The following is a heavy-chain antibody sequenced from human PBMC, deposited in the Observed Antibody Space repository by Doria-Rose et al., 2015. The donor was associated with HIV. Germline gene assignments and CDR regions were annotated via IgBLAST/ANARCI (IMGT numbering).Heavy chain of an antibody. D-gene: IGHD6-13*01. J-gene: IGHJ4*02. CDR1: VVSLSSPGMG. CDR2: IFSDDER. CDR3: ARIKSSRWYHKYYFDF. V-gene: IGHV2-26*01. Sequence: QITLKESGPVLVKPTATLTLTCTVSVVSLSSPGMGVSWIRQTPGQALEWLANIFSDDERSYKTSLKSRLTISRGTSKSQVVLTMTDMDPVDTATYYCARIKSSRWYHKYYFDFWGQGTLVIVSA.